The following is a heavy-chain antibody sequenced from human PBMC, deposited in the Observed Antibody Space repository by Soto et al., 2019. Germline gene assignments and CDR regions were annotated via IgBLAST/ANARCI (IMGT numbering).Heavy chain of an antibody. J-gene: IGHJ4*02. CDR2: ISAHNGNT. V-gene: IGHV1-18*01. CDR3: ARGRYGDY. CDR1: GYTFTSYG. D-gene: IGHD1-1*01. Sequence: QVHLVQSGAEVKKPGASVKVSCKASGYTFTSYGITWVRQAPGQGLEWMGWISAHNGNTDYAQKLQGRVIVTRDTSTRTAYMELRSLISDATAVYYCARGRYGDYWGQGARVTVSS.